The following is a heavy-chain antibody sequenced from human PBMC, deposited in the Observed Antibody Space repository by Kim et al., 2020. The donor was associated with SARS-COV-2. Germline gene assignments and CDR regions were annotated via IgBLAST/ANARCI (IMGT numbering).Heavy chain of an antibody. J-gene: IGHJ4*02. CDR3: ARLWFGDFDY. V-gene: IGHV5-51*01. Sequence: TRYSPSFQGQVTISADKSISTAYLQWSSLKASDTAMYYCARLWFGDFDYWGQGTLVTVSS. CDR2: T. D-gene: IGHD3-10*01.